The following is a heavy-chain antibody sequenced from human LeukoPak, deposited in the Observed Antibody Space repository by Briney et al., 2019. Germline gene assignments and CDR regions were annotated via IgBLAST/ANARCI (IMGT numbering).Heavy chain of an antibody. J-gene: IGHJ4*02. CDR1: GGSISSGSYY. D-gene: IGHD5-24*01. CDR2: IYTSGST. V-gene: IGHV4-61*02. Sequence: PSQTLSLTCTVSGGSISSGSYYWSWIRQPAGKGLEWIGSIYTSGSTNYNPSLKSRVTISVDTSNNQFSLKLSSVTAADTAVYYCARSREMATYFDYWGQGTLVTVSS. CDR3: ARSREMATYFDY.